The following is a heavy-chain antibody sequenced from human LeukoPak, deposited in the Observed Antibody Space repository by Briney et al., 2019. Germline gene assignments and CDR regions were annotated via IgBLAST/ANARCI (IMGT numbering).Heavy chain of an antibody. Sequence: QPGGSLRLSCAASGFTFSSYSMNWVRQAPGKGLEWVSYISSSSSTIYYADSVKGRFTISRDNAKNSLYLQMNSLRAEDTGVYYCASDSSSSPAYYHYYMDAWGKGTTVTVSS. V-gene: IGHV3-48*04. D-gene: IGHD6-13*01. CDR1: GFTFSSYS. J-gene: IGHJ6*03. CDR3: ASDSSSSPAYYHYYMDA. CDR2: ISSSSSTI.